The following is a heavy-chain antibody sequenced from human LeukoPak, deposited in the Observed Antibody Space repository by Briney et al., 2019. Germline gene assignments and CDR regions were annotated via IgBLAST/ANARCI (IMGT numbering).Heavy chain of an antibody. Sequence: GGSLRLSCAASGFTFSSYWMSWVRQAPGKGLQWVAFISYDGSKKHCADSVQGRCTISRDNSKNTLSLQLNSLRPDDTAVFYCSQGLLSWGQGTLVTVSS. CDR3: SQGLLS. V-gene: IGHV3-30-3*01. CDR2: ISYDGSKK. CDR1: GFTFSSYW. J-gene: IGHJ5*02.